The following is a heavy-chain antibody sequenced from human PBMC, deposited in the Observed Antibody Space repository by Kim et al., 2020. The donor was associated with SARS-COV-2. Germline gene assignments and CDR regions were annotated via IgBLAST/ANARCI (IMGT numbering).Heavy chain of an antibody. CDR2: IYSGGST. D-gene: IGHD4-17*01. CDR3: ASDATVVTFGYYYYYGMDV. J-gene: IGHJ6*02. Sequence: GGSLRLSCAASGFTVSSNYMSWVRQAPGKGLEWVSVIYSGGSTYYADSVKDRFTISRDNSKNTLYLQMNSPRAEDTAVYYCASDATVVTFGYYYYYGMDVWGQGTTVTVSS. CDR1: GFTVSSNY. V-gene: IGHV3-53*01.